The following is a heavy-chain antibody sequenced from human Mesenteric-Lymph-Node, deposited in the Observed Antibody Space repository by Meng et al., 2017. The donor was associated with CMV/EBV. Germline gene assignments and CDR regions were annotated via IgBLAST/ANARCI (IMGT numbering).Heavy chain of an antibody. J-gene: IGHJ5*02. CDR2: ISGNSNYI. CDR3: ARDMVWGDPNSFDA. D-gene: IGHD3-10*01. CDR1: GFSFSSYN. V-gene: IGHV3-21*01. Sequence: GESLKISCAASGFSFSSYNINWVRQAPGKGLEWVSSISGNSNYIFYRDSVEGRFTVSRDNAKNSLFLQMNNLRPEDSAVYYCARDMVWGDPNSFDAWGQGTLVTVSS.